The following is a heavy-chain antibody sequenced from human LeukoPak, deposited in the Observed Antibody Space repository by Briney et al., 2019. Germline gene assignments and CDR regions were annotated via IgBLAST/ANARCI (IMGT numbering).Heavy chain of an antibody. D-gene: IGHD3-10*01. Sequence: SVKVSCKASGGTFSSYAISWVRQAPGQGLEWRGRIIPILGIANYAQKFQGRVTITADKSTSTAYMELSSLRSEDTAVYYCARLAPHYYGSGSYHAFDIWGQGTMVTVSS. J-gene: IGHJ3*02. CDR2: IIPILGIA. CDR3: ARLAPHYYGSGSYHAFDI. V-gene: IGHV1-69*04. CDR1: GGTFSSYA.